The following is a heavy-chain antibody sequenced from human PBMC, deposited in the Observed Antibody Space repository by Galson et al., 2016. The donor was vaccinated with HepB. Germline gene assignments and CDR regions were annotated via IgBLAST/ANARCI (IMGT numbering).Heavy chain of an antibody. CDR2: IYHSGTT. CDR3: APLGYCTGGTCYKVY. Sequence: SETLSLTCTVSGGSINSYNWWSWVRQTPGKGLEWIGEIYHSGTTNYNPSLKSRATISLDKSKNQFSLKLTSVTAADTAVYYCAPLGYCTGGTCYKVYWGHGTLVTVSS. J-gene: IGHJ4*01. D-gene: IGHD2-15*01. CDR1: GGSINSYNW. V-gene: IGHV4-4*02.